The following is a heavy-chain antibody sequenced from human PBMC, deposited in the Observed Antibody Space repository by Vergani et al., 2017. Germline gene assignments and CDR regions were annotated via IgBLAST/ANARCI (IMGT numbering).Heavy chain of an antibody. Sequence: QVQVVQSGAEVKKSGASVKVSCKTSGYTFSNYYMHWVRQAPGQGLEWMGIINPSGGHTNYAQKFQGRVAMTRDTSTSTVDMELSSLRSEDTAIYYWARGGYGILTGYRYWGQGTLVTVSA. CDR3: ARGGYGILTGYRY. CDR2: INPSGGHT. V-gene: IGHV1-46*03. CDR1: GYTFSNYY. D-gene: IGHD3-9*01. J-gene: IGHJ4*02.